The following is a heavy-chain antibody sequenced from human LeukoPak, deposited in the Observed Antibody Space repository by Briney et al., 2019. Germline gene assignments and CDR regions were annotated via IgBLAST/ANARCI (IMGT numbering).Heavy chain of an antibody. CDR2: ISAYNGNT. J-gene: IGHJ5*02. D-gene: IGHD3-22*01. CDR3: ARGGRPGYYLYNWFDP. Sequence: ASVKVSCKASGCTFTSYGISWVRQAPGQGLEWMGWISAYNGNTNYAQKVQGRVTMTTDTSTTTVYMELRSLRSDDTAVYYCARGGRPGYYLYNWFDPWGQGTLVTVSS. CDR1: GCTFTSYG. V-gene: IGHV1-18*01.